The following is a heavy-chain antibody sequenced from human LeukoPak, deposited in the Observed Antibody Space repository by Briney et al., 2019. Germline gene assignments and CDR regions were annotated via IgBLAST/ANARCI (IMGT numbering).Heavy chain of an antibody. D-gene: IGHD6-19*01. CDR1: GFTFDDYA. V-gene: IGHV3-9*01. J-gene: IGHJ4*02. CDR3: AKDRIAVAGYFDY. CDR2: TGWNSGSI. Sequence: GGSLRLSCAASGFTFDDYAMHWVRQAPGKGLEWVSGTGWNSGSIGYADSVKGRFTISRDNAKNSLYLQMNSLRAEDTALYYCAKDRIAVAGYFDYWGQGTLVTVSS.